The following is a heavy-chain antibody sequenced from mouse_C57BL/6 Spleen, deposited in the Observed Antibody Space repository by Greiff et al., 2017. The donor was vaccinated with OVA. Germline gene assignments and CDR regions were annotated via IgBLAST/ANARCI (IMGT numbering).Heavy chain of an antibody. Sequence: VQLQQSGAELVRPGASVKLSCTASGFNIKDDYMHWVKQRPEQGLEWIGWIDPENGDTEYASKFQGKATITADTSSNTAYLQLSSLTSEDTAVYYGTTGYYYGSSYEAYWGQGTLVTVSA. J-gene: IGHJ3*01. V-gene: IGHV14-4*01. CDR3: TTGYYYGSSYEAY. D-gene: IGHD1-1*01. CDR1: GFNIKDDY. CDR2: IDPENGDT.